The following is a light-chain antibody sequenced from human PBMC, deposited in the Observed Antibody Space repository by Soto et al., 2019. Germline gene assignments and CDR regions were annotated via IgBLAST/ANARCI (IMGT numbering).Light chain of an antibody. CDR2: GAF. Sequence: DIQMTQSPSTLSASVGDRVTITCRASQILNNRLSWYQQKPGKAPNLLISGAFNLQRGVPSRFSGSGSGTEFTLTISSLQPDDFATYYCQHYNSYSEAFGQGTKVDIK. J-gene: IGKJ1*01. CDR3: QHYNSYSEA. V-gene: IGKV1-5*01. CDR1: QILNNR.